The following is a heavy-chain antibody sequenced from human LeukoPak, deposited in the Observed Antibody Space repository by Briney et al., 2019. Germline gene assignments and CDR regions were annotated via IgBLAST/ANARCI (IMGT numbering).Heavy chain of an antibody. V-gene: IGHV1-18*01. Sequence: ASVKVSCKASGYTFTSYGISWVRQAPGQGLEWMGWISAYNGNTNYAQKLQGRVTMTTDTSTSTAYMELRSLRSDDTAVYYCARDPQNPYYDFWSGYLKYNWFDPWGQGTLVTVSS. CDR3: ARDPQNPYYDFWSGYLKYNWFDP. D-gene: IGHD3-3*01. CDR1: GYTFTSYG. CDR2: ISAYNGNT. J-gene: IGHJ5*02.